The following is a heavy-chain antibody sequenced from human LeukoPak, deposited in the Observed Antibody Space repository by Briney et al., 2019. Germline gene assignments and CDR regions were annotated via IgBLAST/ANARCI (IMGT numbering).Heavy chain of an antibody. D-gene: IGHD6-13*01. J-gene: IGHJ4*02. CDR2: ISGSGGST. V-gene: IGHV3-23*01. Sequence: GGSLRHSCAASGFTFSSYAMSWVRQAPGKGLEWVSAISGSGGSTYYADSVKGRFTISRDNSKNTLYLQMNSLRAEDTAVYYCAKDSGSSRDEFVVSDYWGQGTLVTVSS. CDR3: AKDSGSSRDEFVVSDY. CDR1: GFTFSSYA.